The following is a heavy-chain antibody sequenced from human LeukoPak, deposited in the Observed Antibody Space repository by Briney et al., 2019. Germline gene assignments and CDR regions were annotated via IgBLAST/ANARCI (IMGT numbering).Heavy chain of an antibody. V-gene: IGHV3-48*03. CDR2: ISSSGSTI. Sequence: GGSLRLSCAASGFTFSSYEMNWVRQARGKGLEWVSYISSSGSTIYYADSVKGRFTISRDNAKNSLYLQMNSLRAEDTAVYYCARDGPIAVAGTVWYYYGMDVWGQGTTVTVSS. CDR1: GFTFSSYE. J-gene: IGHJ6*02. CDR3: ARDGPIAVAGTVWYYYGMDV. D-gene: IGHD6-19*01.